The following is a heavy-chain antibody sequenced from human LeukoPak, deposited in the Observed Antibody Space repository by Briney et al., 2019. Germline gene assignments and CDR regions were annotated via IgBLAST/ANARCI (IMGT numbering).Heavy chain of an antibody. Sequence: GGSLRLSCAASGFTFSDHYMSWIRQAPGKGLEWVSYISSSGSTIYYADSVKGRFTISRDNSKNTLYLQMNSLRAEDTAVYYCAKDQAAMVYYFDYWGQGTLVTVSS. D-gene: IGHD5-18*01. J-gene: IGHJ4*02. V-gene: IGHV3-11*04. CDR3: AKDQAAMVYYFDY. CDR1: GFTFSDHY. CDR2: ISSSGSTI.